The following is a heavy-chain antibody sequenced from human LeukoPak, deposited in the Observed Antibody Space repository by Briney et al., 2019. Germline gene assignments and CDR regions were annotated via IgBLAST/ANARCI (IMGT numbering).Heavy chain of an antibody. CDR2: ISWNSGSI. D-gene: IGHD3-10*01. CDR1: GFTFDDYA. J-gene: IGHJ4*02. V-gene: IGHV3-9*01. CDR3: VKDFYDSGPFYFDY. Sequence: GGSLRLSCAASGFTFDDYAMPWVRQAPGKGLEWVSGISWNSGSIGYADSVKGRFTISRDNAKNSLYLQMNSLRAEDTAFYYCVKDFYDSGPFYFDYWGQGALVTVSS.